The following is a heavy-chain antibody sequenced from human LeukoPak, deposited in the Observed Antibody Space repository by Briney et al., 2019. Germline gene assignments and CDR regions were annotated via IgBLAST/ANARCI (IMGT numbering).Heavy chain of an antibody. CDR3: AARYYYGSHALDV. Sequence: SETLSLTCTVSGGSLSSYYWNLIRQPPGKGLEWIGYIYYTGNTNYNPSLKSRVTMSVDTSKNQFSLTLSSVTAADTAVYYCAARYYYGSHALDVWGQGTMVIVSS. CDR2: IYYTGNT. D-gene: IGHD3-10*01. CDR1: GGSLSSYY. V-gene: IGHV4-59*01. J-gene: IGHJ3*01.